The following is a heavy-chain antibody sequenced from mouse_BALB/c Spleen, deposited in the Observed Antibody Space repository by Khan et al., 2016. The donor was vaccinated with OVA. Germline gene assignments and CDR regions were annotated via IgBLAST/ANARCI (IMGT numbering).Heavy chain of an antibody. Sequence: EVELVESGGGLVKPGGSLKLSCAASGFTFSTYIMSWVRQTPEKRLEWVASISVGGNTFYSDSVMRRFTIFRDDARNILYLQMSSLRSEDAALYYCGKEDPMITTWFAYWGQGTLVTVSA. D-gene: IGHD2-4*01. V-gene: IGHV5-6-5*01. J-gene: IGHJ3*01. CDR3: GKEDPMITTWFAY. CDR2: ISVGGNT. CDR1: GFTFSTYI.